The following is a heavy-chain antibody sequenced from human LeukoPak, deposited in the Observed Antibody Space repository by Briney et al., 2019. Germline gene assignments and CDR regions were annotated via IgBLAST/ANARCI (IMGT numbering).Heavy chain of an antibody. Sequence: PSETLSLTCTVSGGSISSSSYYWGWIRQPPGKGLEWIGSIYYSGSTNYNPSLKSRVTISVDTSKNQFSLKLSSVAAADTAVYYCARRGRGYCSGGSCLTDAFDIWGQGTMVTVSS. D-gene: IGHD2-15*01. J-gene: IGHJ3*02. V-gene: IGHV4-39*07. CDR3: ARRGRGYCSGGSCLTDAFDI. CDR2: IYYSGST. CDR1: GGSISSSSYY.